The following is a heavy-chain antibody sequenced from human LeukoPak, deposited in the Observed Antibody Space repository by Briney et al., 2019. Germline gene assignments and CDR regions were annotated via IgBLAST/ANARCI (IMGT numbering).Heavy chain of an antibody. CDR3: ARDCYYGSGSYYKYYNWFDP. Sequence: GGSLRLSCAASGFTFSSYWMSWVRQAPGKGLEWVANIKQDGSEKYYVDPVKGRFTISRDNAKNSLYLQMNSLRAEDTAVYYCARDCYYGSGSYYKYYNWFDPWGQGTLVTVSS. CDR2: IKQDGSEK. V-gene: IGHV3-7*01. CDR1: GFTFSSYW. J-gene: IGHJ5*02. D-gene: IGHD3-10*01.